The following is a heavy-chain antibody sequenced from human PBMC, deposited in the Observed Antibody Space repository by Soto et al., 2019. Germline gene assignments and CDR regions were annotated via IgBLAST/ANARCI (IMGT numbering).Heavy chain of an antibody. Sequence: GESLKISCKGSGYSFTSYWIGWVRQMPGKGLEWMGIIYLGDSDTRYSPSFQGQVTISADKSISTAYLQWSSLKASDTAMYYCARDTRYCSSTSCYLDYWGQGTLVTVSS. CDR3: ARDTRYCSSTSCYLDY. V-gene: IGHV5-51*01. D-gene: IGHD2-2*01. CDR2: IYLGDSDT. J-gene: IGHJ4*02. CDR1: GYSFTSYW.